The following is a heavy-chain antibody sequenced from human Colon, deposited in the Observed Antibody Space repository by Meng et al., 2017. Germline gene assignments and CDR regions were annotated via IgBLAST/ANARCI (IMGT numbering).Heavy chain of an antibody. J-gene: IGHJ4*02. CDR3: ASERPENHRYSSSWCLDY. D-gene: IGHD6-13*01. Sequence: ASVKVSCKASGYTFISYAMNWVRQAPGQGLEWMGWINTNTGNPTYAQGFTGRFVFSLDTSVSTAYLQISSLKAEDTAVYYCASERPENHRYSSSWCLDYWGQGTLVTVSS. CDR1: GYTFISYA. V-gene: IGHV7-4-1*02. CDR2: INTNTGNP.